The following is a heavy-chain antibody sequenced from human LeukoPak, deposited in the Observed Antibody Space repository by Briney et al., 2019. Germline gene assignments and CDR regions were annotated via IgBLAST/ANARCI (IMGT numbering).Heavy chain of an antibody. CDR3: VRRHSRGGFFDY. CDR1: GFTFSDYW. Sequence: QTGRSLRLSCVASGFTFSDYWMSWVRQAPGKGLEWLANIKGDGSEKFHADSVKGRFTISRDNAENSLYLQMDRLGVEDTAVYYCVRRHSRGGFFDYWGQGALVTVSS. J-gene: IGHJ4*02. CDR2: IKGDGSEK. D-gene: IGHD2-21*01. V-gene: IGHV3-7*01.